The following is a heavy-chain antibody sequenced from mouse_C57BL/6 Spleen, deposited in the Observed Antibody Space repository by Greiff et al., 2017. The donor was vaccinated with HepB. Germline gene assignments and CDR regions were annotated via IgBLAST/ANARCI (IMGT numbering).Heavy chain of an antibody. CDR2: ISYDGSN. V-gene: IGHV3-6*01. CDR3: ARGDDYDVGDY. D-gene: IGHD2-4*01. Sequence: EVQLQESGPGLVKPSQSLSLTCSVTGYSITSGYYWNWIRQFPGNKLEWMGYISYDGSNNYNPSLKNRISITRDTSKNQFFLKLNSVTTEDTATYYCARGDDYDVGDYWGQGTTLTVSS. J-gene: IGHJ2*01. CDR1: GYSITSGYY.